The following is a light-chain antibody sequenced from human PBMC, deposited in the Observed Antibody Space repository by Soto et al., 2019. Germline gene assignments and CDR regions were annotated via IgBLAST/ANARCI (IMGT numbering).Light chain of an antibody. V-gene: IGLV2-11*01. Sequence: QSVLTQPRSVSGSPGQSVTISCTGTSSDVGGYNHVSWYQQNPGEAPKVMIFDVSKRPSGVPDRFSGSKSGNTASLTISGLQAEDEADYYCCSYAGSSAYVFGAGTKVTVL. CDR1: SSDVGGYNH. CDR2: DVS. J-gene: IGLJ1*01. CDR3: CSYAGSSAYV.